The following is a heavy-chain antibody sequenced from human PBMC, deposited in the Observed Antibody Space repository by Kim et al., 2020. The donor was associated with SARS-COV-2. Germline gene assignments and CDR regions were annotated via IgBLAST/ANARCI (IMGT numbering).Heavy chain of an antibody. CDR2: ISGSGGST. V-gene: IGHV3-23*01. CDR3: AKGGLRFEYVPDY. D-gene: IGHD3-16*01. CDR1: GFTFSSYA. Sequence: GGSLRLSCAASGFTFSSYAMSWVRQAPGKGLEWVSAISGSGGSTYYADSVKGRFTISSDNSKNTLYLQRNSLRAEDTAGYYCAKGGLRFEYVPDYWGQGTLVTVSS. J-gene: IGHJ4*02.